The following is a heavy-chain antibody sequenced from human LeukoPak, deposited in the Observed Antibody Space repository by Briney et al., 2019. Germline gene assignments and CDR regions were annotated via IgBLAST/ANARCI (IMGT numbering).Heavy chain of an antibody. V-gene: IGHV3-30*02. D-gene: IGHD1-26*01. CDR3: AKRRSGSYWYFDY. CDR2: IRDDGSNK. CDR1: GFPFSSYG. Sequence: PGGSLRLSCAASGFPFSSYGMHWVRQAPGKGLEWVAFIRDDGSNKYHADSVKGRLTISRDNSKNTLYLQMNSLRLEDTAVYYCAKRRSGSYWYFDYWGQGTLVTVSS. J-gene: IGHJ4*02.